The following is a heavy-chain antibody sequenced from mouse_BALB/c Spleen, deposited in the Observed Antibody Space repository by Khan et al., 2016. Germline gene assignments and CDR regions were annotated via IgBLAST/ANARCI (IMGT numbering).Heavy chain of an antibody. CDR3: ASLYYGSTLYYAMDY. Sequence: VQLQESGPGLVQPSQSLSITCTVSGFSLTSYGVHWVRQSPGKGLEWLGVIWSGGSTDYNAAFISRLSISKDNSKSQVFFKMNSLQANDTAIDYCASLYYGSTLYYAMDYWGQGPSVTVSS. CDR2: IWSGGST. J-gene: IGHJ4*01. V-gene: IGHV2-2*02. CDR1: GFSLTSYG. D-gene: IGHD1-1*01.